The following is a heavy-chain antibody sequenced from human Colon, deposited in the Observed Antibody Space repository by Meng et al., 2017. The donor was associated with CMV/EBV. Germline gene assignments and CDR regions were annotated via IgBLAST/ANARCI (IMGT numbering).Heavy chain of an antibody. V-gene: IGHV3-66*04. J-gene: IGHJ4*02. CDR3: ARQKSSSTTFDY. CDR2: LYSGGTT. CDR1: GFSGSNNY. Sequence: EVQLVESGGEFVQPGGSLRPSCSASGFSGSNNYISWVRQAPGKGLEWVSALYSGGTTYYADSVKGRFTISRDSSKNTVYVQMNNLRAEDTAVYYCARQKSSSTTFDYWGQGTLVTVSS. D-gene: IGHD2-2*01.